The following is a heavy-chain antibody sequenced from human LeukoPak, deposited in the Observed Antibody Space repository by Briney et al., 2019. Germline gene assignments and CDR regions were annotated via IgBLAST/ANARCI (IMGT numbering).Heavy chain of an antibody. CDR2: MNPNSGNT. J-gene: IGHJ5*02. Sequence: ASVKVSCKASGYTFTSYDINWVRQVTGQGLEWMGWMNPNSGNTGYAQKFQGRVTMTRNTSISTAYMELSSLRSEDTAVYYCARQASTYYDFWSGYSNWFDPWGQGTLVTVSS. D-gene: IGHD3-3*01. CDR3: ARQASTYYDFWSGYSNWFDP. V-gene: IGHV1-8*01. CDR1: GYTFTSYD.